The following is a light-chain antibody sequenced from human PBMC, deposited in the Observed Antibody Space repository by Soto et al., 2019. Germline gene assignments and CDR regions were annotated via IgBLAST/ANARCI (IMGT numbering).Light chain of an antibody. V-gene: IGKV1-39*01. CDR1: ESISGY. J-gene: IGKJ1*01. CDR2: GAS. CDR3: QQSYSIPWT. Sequence: DIQMTQSPPSLSASVGDRVTITCRASESISGYVNWYQQRPGKAPKVLIYGASSLQSGVPSRFSGSGYGTDFTLTVSNLQPEDFATYYCQQSYSIPWTFGQGTKVDIK.